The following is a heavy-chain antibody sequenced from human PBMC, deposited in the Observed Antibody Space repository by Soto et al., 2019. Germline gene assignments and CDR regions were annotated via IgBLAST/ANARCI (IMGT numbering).Heavy chain of an antibody. CDR1: GFTFSTYA. J-gene: IGHJ3*01. V-gene: IGHV3-23*01. CDR2: ISGSGDST. D-gene: IGHD3-10*01. CDR3: AHPRGFGVFDAYDF. Sequence: EAQLLESGGALVQPGGSLRLSCAASGFTFSTYAMSWVRQAPGKGLEWVSAISGSGDSTYSADSVRGRFTIARDNSIHTLYLHMNNLGNEDTAVYYCAHPRGFGVFDAYDFWGQGTMVTVSS.